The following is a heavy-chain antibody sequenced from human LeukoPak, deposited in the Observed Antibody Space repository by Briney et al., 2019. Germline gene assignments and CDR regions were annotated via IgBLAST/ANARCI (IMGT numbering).Heavy chain of an antibody. Sequence: QSGGSLRLSCTASGLSLNNYAMSWVRQVPGKGLEWVSASSSSDDGKWYAESVRGRFTISRDTSKNTVYLQMNSLGVEDAGVYYCAKAPVTSCRGAFCYPFDYWGHGTLVTVSS. V-gene: IGHV3-23*01. D-gene: IGHD2-21*01. CDR1: GLSLNNYA. J-gene: IGHJ4*01. CDR3: AKAPVTSCRGAFCYPFDY. CDR2: SSSSDDGK.